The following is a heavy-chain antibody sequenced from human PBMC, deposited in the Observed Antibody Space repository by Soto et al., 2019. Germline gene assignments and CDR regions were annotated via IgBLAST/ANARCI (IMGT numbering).Heavy chain of an antibody. Sequence: PXDSLTISCTGSGYSVTNYWVTLVRQIPGKGLEWMGRIDPSDSNTNYSPSFQGHVTISADKSISTAYLQWGSLKASDTAIYYCARLTILEWSIWGPGTLVTVSS. J-gene: IGHJ4*02. V-gene: IGHV5-10-1*01. D-gene: IGHD3-3*01. CDR2: IDPSDSNT. CDR3: ARLTILEWSI. CDR1: GYSVTNYW.